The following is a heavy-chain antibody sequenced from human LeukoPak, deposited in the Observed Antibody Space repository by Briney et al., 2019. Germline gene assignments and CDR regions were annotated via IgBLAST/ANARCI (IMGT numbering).Heavy chain of an antibody. Sequence: SETLSLTCTVSGAPISTAGYYWTWIRQTPGEGLGWIGYIYYTGSVDYNPSLKSRLSISLDTSRNQFSLKLNSVTAADTAVYYCARDHSYYFGSETSTLDVWGQGTAVTVSS. CDR3: ARDHSYYFGSETSTLDV. CDR1: GAPISTAGYY. D-gene: IGHD3-10*01. J-gene: IGHJ6*02. CDR2: IYYTGSV. V-gene: IGHV4-30-4*01.